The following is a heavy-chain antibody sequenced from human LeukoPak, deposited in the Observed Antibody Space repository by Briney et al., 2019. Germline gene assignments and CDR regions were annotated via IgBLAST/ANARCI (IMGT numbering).Heavy chain of an antibody. CDR2: IIPILGIA. Sequence: GSSVKASCKASGGTFSSYTISWVRQAPGQGLEWMGRIIPILGIANYAQKFQGRVTITADKSTSTAYMELSSLRSEDTAVYYCARALYYYDSSGYYFDYWGQGTLVTVSS. V-gene: IGHV1-69*02. CDR3: ARALYYYDSSGYYFDY. J-gene: IGHJ4*02. CDR1: GGTFSSYT. D-gene: IGHD3-22*01.